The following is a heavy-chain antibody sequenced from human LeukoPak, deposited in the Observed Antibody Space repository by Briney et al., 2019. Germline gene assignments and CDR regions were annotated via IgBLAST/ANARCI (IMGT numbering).Heavy chain of an antibody. J-gene: IGHJ3*02. CDR1: GGSISSGGYY. Sequence: SETLSLTCTVSGGSISSGGYYWSWIRQHPGKGLEWIGYIYYSGSTYYNPSLKSRVTISVDTSKNQFSLKLSSVTAADTAVYYCARDRGRVLWFGELGTNAFDIWGQGTIVTVSS. V-gene: IGHV4-31*03. CDR3: ARDRGRVLWFGELGTNAFDI. CDR2: IYYSGST. D-gene: IGHD3-10*01.